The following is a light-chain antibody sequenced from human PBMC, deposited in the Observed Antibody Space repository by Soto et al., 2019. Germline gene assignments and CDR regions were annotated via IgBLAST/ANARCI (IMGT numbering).Light chain of an antibody. CDR3: QKYNSALT. CDR1: QDISNY. Sequence: DIQMTQSPSSLSASVGDRITITCRASQDISNYLAWYQQKPGKVPKLLIYSASTLQSGVPSRFSVSGSGTDFTLPLRSLKPEDVATDVCQKYNSALTGGQGTRREIK. J-gene: IGKJ5*01. CDR2: SAS. V-gene: IGKV1-27*01.